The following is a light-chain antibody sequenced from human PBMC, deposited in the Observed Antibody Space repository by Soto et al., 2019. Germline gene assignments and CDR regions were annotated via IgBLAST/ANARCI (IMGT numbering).Light chain of an antibody. Sequence: QSVLTQPPSVSGAPGQRVTLSCTGSGSNIGAGYDVHWYQQLPGTAPKLLIYGNSNRPSGVPDRFSGSKSGTSASLAITGLQAEDEADYYCQSYDSSLSAWVFGGRTKVTVL. CDR2: GNS. V-gene: IGLV1-40*01. J-gene: IGLJ3*02. CDR3: QSYDSSLSAWV. CDR1: GSNIGAGYD.